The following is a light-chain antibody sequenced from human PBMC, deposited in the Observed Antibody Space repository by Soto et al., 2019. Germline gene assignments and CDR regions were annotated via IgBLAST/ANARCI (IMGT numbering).Light chain of an antibody. V-gene: IGLV2-14*01. CDR3: SSYTSISTYV. CDR1: SSDVGGYNF. CDR2: DVT. Sequence: QSALTQPASESGSPGQSITISCTGTSSDVGGYNFVSWYQQHPDKAPKLMIYDVTNRPSGVSNRFSGSKSGNTASLTISGLQAEDEADYYCSSYTSISTYVFGTGTKVTVL. J-gene: IGLJ1*01.